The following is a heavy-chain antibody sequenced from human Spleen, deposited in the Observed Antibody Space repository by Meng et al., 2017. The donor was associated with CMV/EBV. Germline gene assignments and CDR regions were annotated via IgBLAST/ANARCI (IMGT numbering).Heavy chain of an antibody. V-gene: IGHV3-64*02. CDR1: GFTFDTYI. CDR2: ISSNGGGT. CDR3: ARELDTAMVTPDRYYYYYGMDV. Sequence: GGSLRLSCAASGFTFDTYILHWVRQAPGKGLEYVSGISSNGGGTYYADSVKGRFTISRDNAKNSLYLQMNSLRAEDTAVYYCARELDTAMVTPDRYYYYYGMDVWGQGTTVTVSS. D-gene: IGHD5-18*01. J-gene: IGHJ6*02.